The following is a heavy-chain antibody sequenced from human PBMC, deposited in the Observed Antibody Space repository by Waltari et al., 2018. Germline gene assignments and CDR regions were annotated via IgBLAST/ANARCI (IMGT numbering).Heavy chain of an antibody. J-gene: IGHJ2*01. CDR2: ISSNGIGT. CDR1: GFIFSTYA. D-gene: IGHD1-26*01. CDR3: ARLAYEVGSWYFDL. Sequence: EVQLVQSGGGLVQPGGSLRLSCAASGFIFSTYAIHWVRQAPGKGLEYVSAISSNGIGTYYANSVKGRFIISRDNSKNTVYLQMGSLRTEDMAVYYCARLAYEVGSWYFDLWGRGTLVSVSS. V-gene: IGHV3-64*01.